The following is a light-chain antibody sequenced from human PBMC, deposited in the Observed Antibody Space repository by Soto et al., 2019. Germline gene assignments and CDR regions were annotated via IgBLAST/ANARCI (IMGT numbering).Light chain of an antibody. CDR2: TNN. J-gene: IGLJ2*01. V-gene: IGLV1-44*01. CDR3: AAWDDSLNGAV. CDR1: SSNIGSNT. Sequence: QPVLTQPPSASATPGQRVTISCSGSSSNIGSNTVNWYQQLPGTAPKLLIYTNNQRPSGVPDRFSGSKSGTSASLAISGLQSEDEADYYCAAWDDSLNGAVFGGGTQLTVL.